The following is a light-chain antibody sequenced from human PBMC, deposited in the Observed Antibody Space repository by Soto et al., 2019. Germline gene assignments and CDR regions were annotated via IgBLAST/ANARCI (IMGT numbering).Light chain of an antibody. CDR1: GGHSSYA. J-gene: IGLJ3*02. V-gene: IGLV4-69*01. CDR3: QTWGTGIQV. Sequence: QLVLTQSPSASASLGASVKLTCTLRGGHSSYAIAWPQLQPEKGPRYLMKLNSDGSHNKGDGIPDRFSGSRSGAERYLTISSLQSEDEADYYCQTWGTGIQVFGGGTQLTVL. CDR2: LNSDGSH.